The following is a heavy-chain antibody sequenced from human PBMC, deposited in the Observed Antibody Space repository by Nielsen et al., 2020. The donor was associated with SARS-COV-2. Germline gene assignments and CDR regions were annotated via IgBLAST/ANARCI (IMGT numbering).Heavy chain of an antibody. Sequence: GESLKISCAASGFTFSSYAMSWVRQAPGKGLERVAVISYDGSNKYYADSVKGRFTISRDNSKNTLYLQMNSLRAEDTAVYYCAKAGGSGFSYWGQGTLVTVSS. D-gene: IGHD6-19*01. J-gene: IGHJ4*02. V-gene: IGHV3-30*18. CDR3: AKAGGSGFSY. CDR1: GFTFSSYA. CDR2: ISYDGSNK.